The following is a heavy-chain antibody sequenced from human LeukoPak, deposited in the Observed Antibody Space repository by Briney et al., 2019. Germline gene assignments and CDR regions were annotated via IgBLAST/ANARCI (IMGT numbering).Heavy chain of an antibody. J-gene: IGHJ4*02. CDR3: ARDSGSSEYYFDY. CDR1: GFTFSSYS. Sequence: PGGSLRLSCAASGFTFSSYSMNWVRQAPGKGLVWVSRIGSDGSSTSFADSVKGRFTISRDNAKNTLYLQMNSLRAEDTAVYYCARDSGSSEYYFDYWGQGTLVTVSS. V-gene: IGHV3-74*01. CDR2: IGSDGSST. D-gene: IGHD1-26*01.